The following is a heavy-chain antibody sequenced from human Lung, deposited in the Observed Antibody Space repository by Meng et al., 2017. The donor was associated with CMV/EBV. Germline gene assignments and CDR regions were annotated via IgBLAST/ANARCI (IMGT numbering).Heavy chain of an antibody. V-gene: IGHV7-4-1*02. CDR3: ARLYYDTSGFPDY. CDR2: INTNTGNP. CDR1: VYIFNDYG. D-gene: IGHD3-22*01. J-gene: IGHJ4*02. Sequence: CKASVYIFNDYGMIWVQQAPGQGLEWLGWINTNTGNPTYVQAFAGRFVFSFDSSVSTAYLQISSLKADDTAVYYCARLYYDTSGFPDYWDQGTLVTVSS.